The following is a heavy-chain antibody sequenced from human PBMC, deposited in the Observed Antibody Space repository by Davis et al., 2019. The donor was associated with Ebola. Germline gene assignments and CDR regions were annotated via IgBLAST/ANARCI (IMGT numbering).Heavy chain of an antibody. CDR1: GFNFRSYA. V-gene: IGHV3-30-3*02. J-gene: IGHJ4*02. CDR3: ATTTIFGVV. Sequence: PGGSLRLSCAASGFNFRSYAMHWVRQAPGKGLEWVAVISYDGSNKYYADSVKGRFTISRDNSKNTLYLQMNSLRAEDTAVYYCATTTIFGVVWGQGTLVTVSS. D-gene: IGHD3-3*01. CDR2: ISYDGSNK.